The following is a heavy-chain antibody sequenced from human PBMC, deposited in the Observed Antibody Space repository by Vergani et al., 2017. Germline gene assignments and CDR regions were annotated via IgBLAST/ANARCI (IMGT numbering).Heavy chain of an antibody. CDR2: IIPIFGTA. CDR1: GGTFSSYA. V-gene: IGHV1-69*06. D-gene: IGHD1-26*01. Sequence: QVQLVQSGAEVKKPGSSVKVSCKASGGTFSSYAISWVRQAPGQGLEWMGGIIPIFGTANYAQKFQGRVTITADKSTGTAYMELSSLRSEDTAVYYCARATNSGSYYYYYGMDVWGQGTTVTVSS. CDR3: ARATNSGSYYYYYGMDV. J-gene: IGHJ6*02.